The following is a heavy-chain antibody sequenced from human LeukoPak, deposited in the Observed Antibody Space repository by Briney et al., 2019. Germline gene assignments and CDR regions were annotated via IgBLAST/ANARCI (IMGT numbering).Heavy chain of an antibody. Sequence: ASVKVSCKVSGYTLTELSMHWVRQAPGKGLEWMGGFDPEDGETIYAQKFQGRVTMTEDTSTDTAYMELSSLRSEDTAVYYCARHNSGYDLGPLYYYMDVWGKGTTVTVSS. J-gene: IGHJ6*03. D-gene: IGHD5-12*01. V-gene: IGHV1-24*01. CDR3: ARHNSGYDLGPLYYYMDV. CDR1: GYTLTELS. CDR2: FDPEDGET.